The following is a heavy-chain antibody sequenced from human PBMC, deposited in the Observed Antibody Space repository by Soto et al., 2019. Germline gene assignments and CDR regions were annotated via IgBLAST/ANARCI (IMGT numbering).Heavy chain of an antibody. CDR2: IYWNDDK. J-gene: IGHJ4*02. Sequence: ASGPTLVNPTQTLTLTCTFSGFSLSTSGVGVGWIRQPPGKALEWLALIYWNDDKRYSPSLKSRLTITKDTSKNQVVLTMTNMDPVDTATYYCAQWSIKVGIIAAAGTRFDYWGQGTLVTVSS. CDR1: GFSLSTSGVG. D-gene: IGHD6-13*01. V-gene: IGHV2-5*01. CDR3: AQWSIKVGIIAAAGTRFDY.